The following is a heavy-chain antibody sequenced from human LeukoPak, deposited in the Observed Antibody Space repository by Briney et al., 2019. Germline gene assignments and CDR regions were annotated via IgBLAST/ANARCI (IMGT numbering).Heavy chain of an antibody. Sequence: GRSLRLSCAASGFTFSSYGMHWVRQAPGKGLEWVAVIWYDGSNKYYADSVKGRFTISRDNSKNTLYLQMNSLRAEDTAVYYCARDGPIEVMGRSDCFDYWGQGTLVTVSS. D-gene: IGHD2-15*01. CDR3: ARDGPIEVMGRSDCFDY. V-gene: IGHV3-33*01. J-gene: IGHJ4*02. CDR2: IWYDGSNK. CDR1: GFTFSSYG.